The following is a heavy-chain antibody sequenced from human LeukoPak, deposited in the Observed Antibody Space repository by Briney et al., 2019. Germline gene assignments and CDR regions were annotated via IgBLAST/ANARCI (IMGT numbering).Heavy chain of an antibody. CDR1: GYSINNYW. J-gene: IGHJ5*02. D-gene: IGHD2-15*01. V-gene: IGHV5-51*01. CDR2: IYPADSDI. CDR3: ARQEYCSGASCYTWFNP. Sequence: GESLKISCKGSGYSINNYWIAWVRQMPGKGLEWMGIIYPADSDIRYSPSFQGQVTISADKSISTAYLQWNSLKASDTAMYYCARQEYCSGASCYTWFNPWGQGTLVTVSS.